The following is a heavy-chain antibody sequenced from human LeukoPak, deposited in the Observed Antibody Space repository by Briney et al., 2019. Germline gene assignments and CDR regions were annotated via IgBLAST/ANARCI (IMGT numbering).Heavy chain of an antibody. J-gene: IGHJ4*02. Sequence: GESLKISCKGSGYSFTSYWIGWVRQMPGKGLEWMGIIYPDDSDIRYSPSFQGQVTISADKSINTAYLQWSSLKASDTAMYYCATSKTVTAFDYWGQGTLVTVSS. D-gene: IGHD2-21*02. CDR2: IYPDDSDI. CDR1: GYSFTSYW. V-gene: IGHV5-51*01. CDR3: ATSKTVTAFDY.